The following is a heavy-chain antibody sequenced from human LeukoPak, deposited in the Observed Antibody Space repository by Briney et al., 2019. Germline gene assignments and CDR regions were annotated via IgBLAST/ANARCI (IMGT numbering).Heavy chain of an antibody. CDR2: ISVYNGNR. CDR3: ARTGREERITILGVVVTDAFDI. Sequence: ASVKVSCKASGYTFSSYGISWVRQAPGQGPEWMGWISVYNGNRQYAQKFQGRVTMTTDTSTSTAYMEVRSLRSDDTAVYYCARTGREERITILGVVVTDAFDIWGQGTMVTVSS. D-gene: IGHD3-3*01. V-gene: IGHV1-18*01. CDR1: GYTFSSYG. J-gene: IGHJ3*02.